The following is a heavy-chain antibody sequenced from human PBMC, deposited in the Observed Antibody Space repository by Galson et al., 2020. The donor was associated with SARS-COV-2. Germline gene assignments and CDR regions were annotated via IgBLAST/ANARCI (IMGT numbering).Heavy chain of an antibody. CDR3: AKDPGYGGRGVIFPYFEY. D-gene: IGHD3-10*01. V-gene: IGHV3-23*01. CDR2: ISGSGGST. CDR1: GFTFSSYA. Sequence: GGSLRLSCAASGFTFSSYAMSWVRQAPGKGLEWVSAISGSGGSTYYADSVKGRFTISRDNSKNTLYLQMNSLRAEDTAVYYCAKDPGYGGRGVIFPYFEYWGQGTLVTVSS. J-gene: IGHJ4*02.